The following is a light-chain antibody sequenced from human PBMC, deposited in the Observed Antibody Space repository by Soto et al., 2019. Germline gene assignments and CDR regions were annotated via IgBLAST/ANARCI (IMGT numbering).Light chain of an antibody. Sequence: QSVLTQPASVSGSPGQSITISCTGTNSDIGGYNYVSWYHQHPGKAPKLMIYDVSNRPSGVSYRFSGSKSGNTASLTISGLQAEDEADYYCSSYTSRSTLGVFGGGTKVTVL. CDR2: DVS. CDR1: NSDIGGYNY. CDR3: SSYTSRSTLGV. J-gene: IGLJ2*01. V-gene: IGLV2-14*03.